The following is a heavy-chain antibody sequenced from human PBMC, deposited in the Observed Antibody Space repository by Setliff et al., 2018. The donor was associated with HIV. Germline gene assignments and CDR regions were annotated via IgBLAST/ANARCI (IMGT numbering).Heavy chain of an antibody. V-gene: IGHV3-30*02. CDR1: GFTFINSA. CDR3: ARDGNGYKFDY. D-gene: IGHD5-12*01. CDR2: VRYDGNK. J-gene: IGHJ4*02. Sequence: GGSLRLSCAVSGFTFINSAMSWVRQAPGKGLEWVAFVRYDGNKGFVDSVKGRFIISRDNSKNTLYLQMNSLRPEDTAVYWCARDGNGYKFDYWGQGTPVTVSS.